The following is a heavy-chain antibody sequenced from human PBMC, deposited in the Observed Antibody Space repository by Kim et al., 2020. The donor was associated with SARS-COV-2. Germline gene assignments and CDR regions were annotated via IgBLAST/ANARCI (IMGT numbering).Heavy chain of an antibody. V-gene: IGHV3-11*06. D-gene: IGHD1-26*01. J-gene: IGHJ4*02. CDR3: ARVGEWELSLFVDY. Sequence: GGSLRLSCAASGFTFSDYYMSWIRQAPGKGLEWVSYISSSSSYTNYADSVKGRFTISRDNAKNSLYLQMNSLRAEDTAVYYCARVGEWELSLFVDYWGQGTLVTVSS. CDR1: GFTFSDYY. CDR2: ISSSSSYT.